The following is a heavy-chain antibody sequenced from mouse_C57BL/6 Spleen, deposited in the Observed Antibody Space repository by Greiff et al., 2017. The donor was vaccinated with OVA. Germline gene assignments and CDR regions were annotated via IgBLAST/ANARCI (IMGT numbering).Heavy chain of an antibody. CDR1: GYSFTGYY. J-gene: IGHJ2*01. D-gene: IGHD1-1*01. CDR3: ASLSYGSSYLDY. CDR2: INPSTGGT. V-gene: IGHV1-42*01. Sequence: VQLQQSGPELVKPGASVKISCKASGYSFTGYYMNWVKQSPEKSLEWIGEINPSTGGTTYNQKFKAKATVTEDKSSSTAYMQLKSLTSEDSAVYYCASLSYGSSYLDYWGQGTTLSVSS.